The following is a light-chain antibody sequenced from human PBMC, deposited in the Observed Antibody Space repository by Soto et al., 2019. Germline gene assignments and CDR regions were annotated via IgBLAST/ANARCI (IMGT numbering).Light chain of an antibody. CDR3: QQYGNSLFT. Sequence: DIVLTQSPGTLSLSPGERATLSCRASQSVSSSYLAWYQQKPGQAPRLPIYGASSRATGIPDRFSGSGSGTDFTLTISRLEPEDFAVYYCQQYGNSLFTFGPGTKVDIK. CDR2: GAS. J-gene: IGKJ3*01. CDR1: QSVSSSY. V-gene: IGKV3-20*01.